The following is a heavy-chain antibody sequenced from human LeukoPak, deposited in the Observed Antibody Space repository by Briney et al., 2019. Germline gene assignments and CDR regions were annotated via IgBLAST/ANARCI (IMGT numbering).Heavy chain of an antibody. CDR1: GGSFSGYY. V-gene: IGHV4-34*01. CDR3: ARGRGTPFDP. Sequence: PSETLSLTCAVYGGSFSGYYWSWIRQPPGKGLEWIGEINHSGSTNYNPSLKSRVTISVDTSKNQFSLKLSSVTAADTAVYYCARGRGTPFDPWAREPWSPSPQ. J-gene: IGHJ5*02. CDR2: INHSGST.